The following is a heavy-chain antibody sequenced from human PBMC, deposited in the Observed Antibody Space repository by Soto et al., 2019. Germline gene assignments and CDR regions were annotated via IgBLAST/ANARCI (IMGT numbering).Heavy chain of an antibody. CDR2: IYPGDSDT. CDR3: ATGFSSSLYYYGMDV. D-gene: IGHD6-13*01. CDR1: GYSVTSYW. Sequence: PGESLKISCKGSGYSVTSYWIGWVRQMPGKGPEWMGIIYPGDSDTRYSPSFQGQVTISADKSISTAYLQWSSLKASDTAMYYCATGFSSSLYYYGMDVWGQGTTVTVSS. V-gene: IGHV5-51*01. J-gene: IGHJ6*02.